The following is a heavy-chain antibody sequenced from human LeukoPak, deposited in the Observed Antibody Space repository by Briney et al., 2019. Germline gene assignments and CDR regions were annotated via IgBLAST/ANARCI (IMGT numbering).Heavy chain of an antibody. Sequence: PGGSLRLSCAVSGLTFSSSWMDWVRQAPGKGLEWVASINPDGNKKYSADSVKGRFTISRDNAENSLYLQMNSLIVEDTAFYYCARDLAYSRLDYWGQGMLVTVSS. J-gene: IGHJ4*02. D-gene: IGHD5-18*01. CDR1: GLTFSSSW. CDR3: ARDLAYSRLDY. V-gene: IGHV3-7*01. CDR2: INPDGNKK.